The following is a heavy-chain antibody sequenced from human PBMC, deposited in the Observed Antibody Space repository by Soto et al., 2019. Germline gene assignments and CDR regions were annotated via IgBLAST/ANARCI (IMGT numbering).Heavy chain of an antibody. J-gene: IGHJ4*02. V-gene: IGHV3-48*02. D-gene: IGHD2-8*01. CDR2: ISGSGDTK. CDR3: AKYCSSDVCFDY. CDR1: GFTLSSCG. Sequence: PGGSLRLACASSGFTLSSCGVNWVRQAPGKGLEWVSFISGSGDTKYYADSVKGRFTISRDNAKNSLYLQMSSLRDEDTPVYYCAKYCSSDVCFDYWGQGILVTVSS.